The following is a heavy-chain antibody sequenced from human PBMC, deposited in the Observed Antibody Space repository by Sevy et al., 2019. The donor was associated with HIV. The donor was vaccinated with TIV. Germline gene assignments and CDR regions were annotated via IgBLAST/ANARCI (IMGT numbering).Heavy chain of an antibody. CDR3: ARNGGYADYGMDV. CDR1: GFTVSNNY. V-gene: IGHV3-53*01. Sequence: GGSLRLSCAASGFTVSNNYISWVRQAPGKGLEWVSAIYSGGNTYYADSVKGRFTISRDNSKNTVDLQMNSLRAEDTAVYYCARNGGYADYGMDVWGQGTTVTVSS. CDR2: IYSGGNT. J-gene: IGHJ6*02. D-gene: IGHD5-12*01.